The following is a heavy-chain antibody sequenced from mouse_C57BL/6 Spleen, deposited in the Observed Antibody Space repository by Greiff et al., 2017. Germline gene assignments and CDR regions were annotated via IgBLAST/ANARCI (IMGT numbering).Heavy chain of an antibody. V-gene: IGHV5-6*01. CDR3: ARHLTGYYAMDY. Sequence: EVQLVESGGDLVKPGGSLKLSCAASGFTFSSYGMSWVRQTPDKRLEWVATISSGGSYTYYPDSVKGRFTISRDNAKNTLYLQMSSLKSEDTAMYYCARHLTGYYAMDYWGQGTSVTVSS. CDR1: GFTFSSYG. J-gene: IGHJ4*01. D-gene: IGHD4-1*01. CDR2: ISSGGSYT.